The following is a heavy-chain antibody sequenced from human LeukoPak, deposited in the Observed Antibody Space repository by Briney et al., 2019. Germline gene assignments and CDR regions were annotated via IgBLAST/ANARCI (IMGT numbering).Heavy chain of an antibody. CDR2: INHSGST. D-gene: IGHD3-10*01. CDR3: ARGSGITMVRGVIVSGMDV. J-gene: IGHJ6*04. Sequence: SETLSRTSAVYGVSFSGYYWSWIRQPPGKGLEWIGEINHSGSTNYNPSLKSRVTISVDTSKNQFSLKLSSVTAADTAVYYCARGSGITMVRGVIVSGMDVWGKGTTVTVSS. V-gene: IGHV4-34*01. CDR1: GVSFSGYY.